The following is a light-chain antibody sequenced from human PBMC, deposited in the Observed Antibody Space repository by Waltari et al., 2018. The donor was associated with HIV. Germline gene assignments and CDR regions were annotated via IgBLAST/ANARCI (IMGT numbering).Light chain of an antibody. Sequence: EIVLTQSPGTLSLSPGERASLSCKTSQTVPNNFLAWYQQKPGQTPRLLLYKTSTMAAVIPGSFSCSGSATHFTLTIARLEPEDFAIYYCQQYSNSFPLTFGGGTKVEV. J-gene: IGKJ4*01. CDR3: QQYSNSFPLT. CDR2: KTS. CDR1: QTVPNNF. V-gene: IGKV3-20*01.